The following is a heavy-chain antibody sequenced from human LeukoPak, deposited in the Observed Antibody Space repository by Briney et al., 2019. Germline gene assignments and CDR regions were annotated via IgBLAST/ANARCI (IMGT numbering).Heavy chain of an antibody. CDR1: GFTFSNYA. Sequence: SGRSLRLSCAASGFTFSNYAMSWVRQAPGKGLEWLSTLSGSGGAPYYADSVKGRFSISRDNSKTTLYLRMNSLRAEDTAVYYCAKDLPQTTVFWYFDYWGQGTLVTVSS. V-gene: IGHV3-23*01. J-gene: IGHJ4*02. D-gene: IGHD4-17*01. CDR3: AKDLPQTTVFWYFDY. CDR2: LSGSGGAP.